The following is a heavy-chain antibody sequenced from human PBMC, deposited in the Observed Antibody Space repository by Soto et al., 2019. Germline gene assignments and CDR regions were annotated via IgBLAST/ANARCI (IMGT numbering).Heavy chain of an antibody. CDR1: GFTFSSYA. D-gene: IGHD5-18*01. J-gene: IGHJ4*02. CDR3: ARDPNLIQLWSHKFDY. Sequence: QVQLVESGGGVVQPGRSLRLSCAASGFTFSSYAMHWVRQAPGKGLEWVAVISYDGSNKYYADSVKGRFTISRDNSKNTLYLQMNSLRAEDTAVYYCARDPNLIQLWSHKFDYWGQGTLVTVSS. V-gene: IGHV3-30-3*01. CDR2: ISYDGSNK.